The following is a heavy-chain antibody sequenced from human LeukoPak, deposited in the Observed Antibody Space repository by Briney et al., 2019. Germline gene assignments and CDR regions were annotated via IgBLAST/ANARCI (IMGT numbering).Heavy chain of an antibody. Sequence: GGSLRLSCAASGVTFSNYSMNWVRQAPGKGLEWVAVISYDGSNKYYADSVKGRFTISRDNSKNTLYLQMNSLRAEDTTMYYCARASLVKPFDYWGQGTLVTVSS. CDR2: ISYDGSNK. J-gene: IGHJ4*02. CDR1: GVTFSNYS. V-gene: IGHV3-30*03. CDR3: ARASLVKPFDY. D-gene: IGHD4-23*01.